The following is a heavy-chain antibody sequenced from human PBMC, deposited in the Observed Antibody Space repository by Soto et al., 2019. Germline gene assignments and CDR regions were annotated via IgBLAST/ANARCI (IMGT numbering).Heavy chain of an antibody. V-gene: IGHV3-23*01. J-gene: IGHJ3*02. CDR1: GFTFSSYA. CDR2: ISGSGGST. CDR3: AKDLAYDSSGYYSNAFDI. Sequence: GGSLRLSCAASGFTFSSYAMSWVRQAPGKGLEWVSAISGSGGSTYYADSVKGRFTISRDNSKNTLYLQMNSLRAEDTAVYYCAKDLAYDSSGYYSNAFDIWGQGTMVTVSS. D-gene: IGHD3-22*01.